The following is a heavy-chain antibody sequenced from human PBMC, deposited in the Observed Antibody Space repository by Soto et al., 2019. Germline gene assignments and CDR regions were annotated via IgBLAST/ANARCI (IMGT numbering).Heavy chain of an antibody. D-gene: IGHD3-9*01. CDR3: ARGRHILTGYYRDLNYGMDV. CDR2: INHSGST. J-gene: IGHJ6*02. Sequence: SETLSLTCAVYGGSFSGYYWSWIRQPPGKGLEEIGEINHSGSTNYNPSLKSRVTISVDTSKNQFSLKLSSVTAADTAVYYCARGRHILTGYYRDLNYGMDVWGQGTTVT. CDR1: GGSFSGYY. V-gene: IGHV4-34*01.